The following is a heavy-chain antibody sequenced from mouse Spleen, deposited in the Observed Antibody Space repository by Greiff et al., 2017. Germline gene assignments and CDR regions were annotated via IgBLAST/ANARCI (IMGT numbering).Heavy chain of an antibody. CDR1: GFTFTDYY. D-gene: IGHD2-1*01. V-gene: IGHV7-3*01. CDR3: ARYNYGNYGDY. CDR2: IRNKANGYTT. J-gene: IGHJ2*01. Sequence: EVKLMESGGGLVQPGGSLSLSCAASGFTFTDYYMSWVRQPPGKALEWLGFIRNKANGYTTEYSASVKGRFTISRDNSQSILYLQMNALRAEDSATYYCARYNYGNYGDYWGQGTTLTVSS.